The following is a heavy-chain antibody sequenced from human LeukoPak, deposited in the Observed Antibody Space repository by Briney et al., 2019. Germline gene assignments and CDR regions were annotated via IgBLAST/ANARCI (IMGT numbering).Heavy chain of an antibody. CDR1: GFSFSSHT. V-gene: IGHV3-30*04. D-gene: IGHD3-3*01. CDR3: ARDLGPWGMNHGVVIGGLDV. J-gene: IGHJ6*02. CDR2: ISFGGRNN. Sequence: PGGSLRLSCAASGFSFSSHTFHWVRQAPGKGLEWVAVISFGGRNNHYADSVKGRFTISRDNSKNTLHLQMSSLRLEDTAVYYCARDLGPWGMNHGVVIGGLDVWGQGTTVTVSS.